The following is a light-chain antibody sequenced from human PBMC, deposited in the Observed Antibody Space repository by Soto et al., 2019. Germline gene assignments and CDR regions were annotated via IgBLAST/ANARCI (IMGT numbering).Light chain of an antibody. CDR1: SSDVGGYNY. J-gene: IGLJ1*01. CDR3: SSYTSSSTLL. Sequence: QSVLTQPASVSGSSGQSITISCTGTSSDVGGYNYVSWYQQHPGKAPKLMIYEVSNRPSGVSNRFSGSKSGNTASLTISGLQAEDEADYYCSSYTSSSTLLFGTGTKVTV. CDR2: EVS. V-gene: IGLV2-14*01.